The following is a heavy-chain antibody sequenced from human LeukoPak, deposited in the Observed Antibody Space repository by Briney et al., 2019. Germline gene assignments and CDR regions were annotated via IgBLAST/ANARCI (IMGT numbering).Heavy chain of an antibody. CDR1: GYTFTSYD. V-gene: IGHV1-8*01. CDR3: ARDSGSYLAFDY. D-gene: IGHD1-26*01. Sequence: ASVKVSCKASGYTFTSYDINWLRQATGQGLEWMGWMNPNSGNTGYAQKFQGRVTMTRNTSISTAYMELSSLRSEDTAVYYCARDSGSYLAFDYWGQGTLVTVSS. J-gene: IGHJ4*02. CDR2: MNPNSGNT.